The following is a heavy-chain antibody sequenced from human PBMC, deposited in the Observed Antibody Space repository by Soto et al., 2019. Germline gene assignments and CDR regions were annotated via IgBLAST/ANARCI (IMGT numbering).Heavy chain of an antibody. CDR3: VRSFTWYSEADF. Sequence: EMQLLESGGGLVQPGGSLRLSCAASGFWYSSYALSWVRQAPGKGLEWVSSVSGGGGDTSYADSVRVRFTISRDNSKNTLYLQMNSLRADDAAVYYCVRSFTWYSEADFWGQGTLVTVSS. D-gene: IGHD6-13*01. CDR1: GFWYSSYA. CDR2: VSGGGGDT. J-gene: IGHJ4*02. V-gene: IGHV3-23*01.